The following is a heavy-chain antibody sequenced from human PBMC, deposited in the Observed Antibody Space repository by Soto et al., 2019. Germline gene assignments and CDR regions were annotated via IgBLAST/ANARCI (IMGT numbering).Heavy chain of an antibody. CDR2: ISSSSYI. J-gene: IGHJ3*01. D-gene: IGHD1-26*01. CDR3: ARDREGVGAGLF. V-gene: IGHV3-21*01. Sequence: GGSLRLSCAASGFTFSSYSMNWVRQAPGKGLEWVSSISSSSYIYYADSVKGRFTISRDNAKNSLYLQMNSLRAEDTAVYYCARDREGVGAGLFWGQGTMVTVSS. CDR1: GFTFSSYS.